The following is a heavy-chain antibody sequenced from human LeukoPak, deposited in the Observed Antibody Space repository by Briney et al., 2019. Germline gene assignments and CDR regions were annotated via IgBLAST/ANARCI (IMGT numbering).Heavy chain of an antibody. Sequence: ASVKVSCKASGYTFTSYAMNWVRQAPGQGLEWMGWINTNTGNPTYAQGFIGRFVFSLDTSVSTAYLQISSLKAEDTAVYYCAIPPIAAAGTLTHYFDYWGQGTLVTVSS. CDR2: INTNTGNP. CDR1: GYTFTSYA. V-gene: IGHV7-4-1*02. J-gene: IGHJ4*02. CDR3: AIPPIAAAGTLTHYFDY. D-gene: IGHD6-13*01.